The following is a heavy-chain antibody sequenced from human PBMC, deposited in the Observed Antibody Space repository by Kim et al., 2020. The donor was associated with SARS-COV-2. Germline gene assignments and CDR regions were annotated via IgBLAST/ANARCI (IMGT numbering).Heavy chain of an antibody. V-gene: IGHV4-34*01. D-gene: IGHD4-17*01. Sequence: SETLSLTCAVYGGSFSGYYWSWIRQPPGKGLEWIGEINHSGSTNYNPSLKSRVTISVDTSKNQFSLKLSSVTAADTAVYYCASGRLVQTGGMTTGHDYWGQGTLVTVSS. CDR3: ASGRLVQTGGMTTGHDY. CDR2: INHSGST. J-gene: IGHJ4*02. CDR1: GGSFSGYY.